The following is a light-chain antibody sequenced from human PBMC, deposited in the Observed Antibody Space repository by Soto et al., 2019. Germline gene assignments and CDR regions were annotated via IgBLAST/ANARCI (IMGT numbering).Light chain of an antibody. J-gene: IGKJ2*01. CDR1: QSVNTN. V-gene: IGKV3-15*01. Sequence: EIVMTQSPATLTVSPGERVTLSCRASQSVNTNVAWYQQKVGQAPRLLIYGASTRATPIPARFSGSGSGTEFTLTISSIQSEDFATYYCHQYNTWPPYTFGQGTKLEIK. CDR2: GAS. CDR3: HQYNTWPPYT.